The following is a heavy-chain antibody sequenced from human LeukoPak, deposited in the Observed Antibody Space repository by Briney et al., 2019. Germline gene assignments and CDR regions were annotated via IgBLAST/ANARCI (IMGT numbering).Heavy chain of an antibody. Sequence: ASVKVSCKASGYTFTSYGIRWVRQAPGHGLEWMGWISAYNGNTNYAQKLQGRVTMTTDTSTSTAYMELRSLRSDDTAVYYCATITIFGVVNQRAPLDYWGQGTLVTVSS. D-gene: IGHD3-3*01. CDR2: ISAYNGNT. CDR3: ATITIFGVVNQRAPLDY. J-gene: IGHJ4*02. CDR1: GYTFTSYG. V-gene: IGHV1-18*01.